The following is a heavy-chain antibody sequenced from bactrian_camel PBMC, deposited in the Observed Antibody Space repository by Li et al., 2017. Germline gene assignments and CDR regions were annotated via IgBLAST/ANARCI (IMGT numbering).Heavy chain of an antibody. V-gene: IGHV3S54*01. CDR1: GRTYFNWV. CDR2: IGTGDGST. J-gene: IGHJ4*01. D-gene: IGHD7*01. Sequence: QLVESGGGSVQAGGSLRLACEGSGRTYFNWVMGWFRQVPGRKREGVAAIGTGDGSTYYLNSVEGRFTISHDNAKNTLYLQMNSLKPEDTAMYYCAATALSPAGGRWWSDDEYAYWGQGTQVTVS. CDR3: AATALSPAGGRWWSDDEYAY.